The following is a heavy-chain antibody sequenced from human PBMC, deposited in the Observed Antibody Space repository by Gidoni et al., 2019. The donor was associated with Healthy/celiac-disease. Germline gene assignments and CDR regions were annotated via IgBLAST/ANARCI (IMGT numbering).Heavy chain of an antibody. J-gene: IGHJ4*02. Sequence: LQLQESGQGLMKPSETLSRTCTVSDGSISSSSNHGGWIRQPPGKGLEWIGSIYYSGSTHYNPSLKSRVTISVDTSKTQFSLQLSSVTAADTAVYYCARLDHTAWGLWDYWGQGTLVTVSS. V-gene: IGHV4-39*01. CDR3: ARLDHTAWGLWDY. CDR2: IYYSGST. CDR1: DGSISSSSNH. D-gene: IGHD1-26*01.